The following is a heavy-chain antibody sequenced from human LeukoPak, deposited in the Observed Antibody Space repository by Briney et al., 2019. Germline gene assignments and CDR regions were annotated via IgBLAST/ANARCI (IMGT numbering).Heavy chain of an antibody. J-gene: IGHJ4*02. CDR1: GFTFSSYW. Sequence: GGSLRLSCAASGFTFSSYWMHWVRQAPGKGLVWVSRINSDGSSTSYADSVKGRFTISRDNAKNTLYLQMNSLRAEDTAVYYYARAPPYDSSGYVGYFDYWGQGTLVTVSS. CDR2: INSDGSST. V-gene: IGHV3-74*01. D-gene: IGHD3-22*01. CDR3: ARAPPYDSSGYVGYFDY.